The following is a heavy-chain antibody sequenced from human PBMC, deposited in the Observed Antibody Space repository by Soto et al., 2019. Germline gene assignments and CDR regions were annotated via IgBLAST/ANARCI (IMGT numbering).Heavy chain of an antibody. CDR3: ARERDVTTLDY. Sequence: SETLSLTCTVSGGSISSYYWSWIRQPPGKGLEWIGYIYYSGSTNYNPSLKSRVTISVDTSKNQFSLKLSSVTAADTAVYYCARERDVTTLDYWGQGTLVTVSS. CDR1: GGSISSYY. V-gene: IGHV4-59*01. D-gene: IGHD4-4*01. J-gene: IGHJ4*02. CDR2: IYYSGST.